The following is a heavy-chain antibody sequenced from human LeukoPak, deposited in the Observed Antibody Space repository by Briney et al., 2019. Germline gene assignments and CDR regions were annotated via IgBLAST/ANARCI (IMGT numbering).Heavy chain of an antibody. CDR3: TTMTMARGSPLFYFDN. J-gene: IGHJ4*02. V-gene: IGHV1-24*01. D-gene: IGHD3-10*01. CDR2: FDPEQGET. CDR1: GYNFDRYG. Sequence: ASVKVSCKGSGYNFDRYGVNWVRQAPGQGLEWMGGFDPEQGETIYAQKFQGRVTMTEDTSTDTGYMELSSLTSEDTAVYYCTTMTMARGSPLFYFDNWGQGTLVTVSS.